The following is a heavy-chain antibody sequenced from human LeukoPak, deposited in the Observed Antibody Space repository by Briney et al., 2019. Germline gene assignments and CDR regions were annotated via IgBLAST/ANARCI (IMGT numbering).Heavy chain of an antibody. CDR1: GFTFSSYS. Sequence: GGSLRLSCAASGFTFSSYSMNWVRPAPGKGLEWVSSISSSSYIYYAHSVKGRFTISRDNAKNSLYLQMNSLRAEDTAVYYCARDDSSGYYYKGFDYWGQGTLVTVSS. CDR2: ISSSSYI. V-gene: IGHV3-21*01. J-gene: IGHJ4*02. CDR3: ARDDSSGYYYKGFDY. D-gene: IGHD3-22*01.